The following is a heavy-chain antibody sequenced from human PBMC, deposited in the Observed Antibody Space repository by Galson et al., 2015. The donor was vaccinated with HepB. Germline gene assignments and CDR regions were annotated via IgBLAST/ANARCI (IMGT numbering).Heavy chain of an antibody. D-gene: IGHD2-2*01. CDR1: GFTFSSYG. CDR3: AKGSCSSTSCYREAPRRWGMDV. CDR2: ISYDGSNK. Sequence: SLRLSCAASGFTFSSYGMHWVRQAPGKGLEWVAVISYDGSNKYYADSVKGRFTISRDNSKNTLYLQMNSLRAEDTAVYYCAKGSCSSTSCYREAPRRWGMDVWGQGTTVTVSS. J-gene: IGHJ6*02. V-gene: IGHV3-30*18.